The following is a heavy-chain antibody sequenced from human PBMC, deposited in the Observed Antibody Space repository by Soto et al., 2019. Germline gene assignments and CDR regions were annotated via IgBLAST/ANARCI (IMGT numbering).Heavy chain of an antibody. V-gene: IGHV3-53*01. D-gene: IGHD1-1*01. CDR2: IYDVDGS. Sequence: PGGSLRLSCAASGFTVSSNYMSWVRQAPGKGLEWVSVIYDVDGSFYADSVKGRFTTSSDSSKTTVYLQMNGLRPDDTAVYYCASWHEREHAYDVWGQGTTVTVSS. CDR1: GFTVSSNY. J-gene: IGHJ3*01. CDR3: ASWHEREHAYDV.